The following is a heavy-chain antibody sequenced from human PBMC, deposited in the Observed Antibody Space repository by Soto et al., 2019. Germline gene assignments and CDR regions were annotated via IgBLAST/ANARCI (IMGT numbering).Heavy chain of an antibody. CDR3: ARGGTSSRRAVAGYFHY. CDR2: IDYSGST. V-gene: IGHV4-61*01. D-gene: IGHD1-7*01. CDR1: GGSVSGSSHY. J-gene: IGHJ1*01. Sequence: PSETLSLTCSVSGGSVSGSSHYWNWIRQTPGKGLEWIGYIDYSGSTTYSPSLKRRVTISVDTSQTQFSLKMNSVTAADTAVYYCARGGTSSRRAVAGYFHYWGQGIQVTVSS.